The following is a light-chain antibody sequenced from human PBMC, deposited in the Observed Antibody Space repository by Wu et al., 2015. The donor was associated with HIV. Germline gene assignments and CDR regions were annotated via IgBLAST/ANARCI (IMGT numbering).Light chain of an antibody. CDR2: GAS. V-gene: IGKV3-20*01. CDR1: HDFRPDA. CDR3: QQQDN. Sequence: LTQSPGTPPLSPGETATLSCGAGHDFRPDAIAWYQQKRGQPPRLLIYGASHSATGVPERFSGRVIGPVVTLIIDKVEPEDFALYYCQQQDNFGQGTKV. J-gene: IGKJ2*01.